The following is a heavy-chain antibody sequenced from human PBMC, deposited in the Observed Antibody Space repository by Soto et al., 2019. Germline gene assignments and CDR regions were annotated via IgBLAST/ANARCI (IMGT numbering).Heavy chain of an antibody. V-gene: IGHV1-8*01. CDR1: GYTSTSYD. Sequence: ASVKVSCKASGYTSTSYDINWVRQATGQGLEWMGWTNPNSGNTGYAQKFQGRVTMTRNTSISTAYMELSSLRSEDTAVYYCARGPPYSSWNWFDPWGQGTLVTVS. CDR3: ARGPPYSSWNWFDP. CDR2: TNPNSGNT. D-gene: IGHD6-6*01. J-gene: IGHJ5*02.